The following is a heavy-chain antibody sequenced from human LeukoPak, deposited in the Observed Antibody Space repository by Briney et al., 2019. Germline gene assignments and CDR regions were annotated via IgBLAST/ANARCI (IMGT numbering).Heavy chain of an antibody. J-gene: IGHJ4*02. V-gene: IGHV1-69*05. D-gene: IGHD6-13*01. CDR1: GGTFSSYA. CDR3: ASIAAAGYYFDY. CDR2: IIPIFGTA. Sequence: GASVKVSCKASGGTFSSYAISWVRQAPGQGLEWMGGIIPIFGTANYAQKFQGRVTITTDESTSTAYMELSSLRSEDTAVYYCASIAAAGYYFDYWGQGTLVTVSS.